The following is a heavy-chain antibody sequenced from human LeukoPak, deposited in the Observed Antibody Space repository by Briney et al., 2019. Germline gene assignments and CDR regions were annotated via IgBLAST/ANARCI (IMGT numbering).Heavy chain of an antibody. Sequence: PSETLSLTCTVSGGSISSSSYYWGWIRQPPGKGLDWIGSIYYGGSTYYNPSLKSRVTISVDTSMNQFSLKLSSVTAADTAVYYCARLGRDCSSTSCLGGMDVWGQGTTVTVSS. J-gene: IGHJ6*02. V-gene: IGHV4-39*01. D-gene: IGHD2-2*01. CDR3: ARLGRDCSSTSCLGGMDV. CDR2: IYYGGST. CDR1: GGSISSSSYY.